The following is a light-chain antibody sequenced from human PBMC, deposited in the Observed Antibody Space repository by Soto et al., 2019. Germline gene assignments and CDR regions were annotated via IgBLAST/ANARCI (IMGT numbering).Light chain of an antibody. CDR1: ESVDSY. V-gene: IGKV3-11*01. Sequence: EIVLTQSPASLSLSPGERATLSCRASESVDSYLVWYQQKPGQAPRLLISGASNRATGIPARFSGSGSGTDFALTINSLEPEDFAVYYCQQRSSWPITFGQGTRLE. J-gene: IGKJ5*01. CDR2: GAS. CDR3: QQRSSWPIT.